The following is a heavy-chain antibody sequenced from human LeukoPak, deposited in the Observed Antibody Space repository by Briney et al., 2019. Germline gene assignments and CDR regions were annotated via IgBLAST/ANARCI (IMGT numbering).Heavy chain of an antibody. V-gene: IGHV1-18*01. CDR3: ARRGLRDFDY. CDR2: INPYNGNT. D-gene: IGHD4-17*01. Sequence: ASVKVSCKASGYTFTNYGISWVRQAPGQGLEWMGWINPYNGNTNYAQKFQGRVTLTTDTSTSTAYMELSRLRSDDTAVYYCARRGLRDFDYWGQGTLVTVSS. J-gene: IGHJ4*02. CDR1: GYTFTNYG.